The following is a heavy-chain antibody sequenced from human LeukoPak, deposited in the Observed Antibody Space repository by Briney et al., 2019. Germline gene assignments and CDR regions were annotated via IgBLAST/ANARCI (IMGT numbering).Heavy chain of an antibody. CDR2: IIPIFGTA. D-gene: IGHD2-2*01. J-gene: IGHJ6*02. CDR1: GGTFISYA. Sequence: SVKVSCKASGGTFISYAISWVRQAPGQGLEWMGGIIPIFGTANYAQKFQGRVTITADESTSTAYMELSSLRSEDTAVYYCAGSRYIVVVPAANPGGNYYYGMDVWGQGTTVTVSS. V-gene: IGHV1-69*01. CDR3: AGSRYIVVVPAANPGGNYYYGMDV.